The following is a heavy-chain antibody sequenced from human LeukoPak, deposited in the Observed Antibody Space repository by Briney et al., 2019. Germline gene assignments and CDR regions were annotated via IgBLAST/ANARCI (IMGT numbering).Heavy chain of an antibody. V-gene: IGHV3-30*04. CDR1: GFTFSSYA. D-gene: IGHD3-10*01. CDR2: ISYDGSNK. Sequence: GRSLRLSCAASGFTFSSYAMHWVRQAPGKGLEWVAVISYDGSNKYYAGSAKGRFTISRDNSKNTLYLQMNSLRAEDTAVYYCARDRAMVRGLPYYFDYWGQGTLVTVSS. CDR3: ARDRAMVRGLPYYFDY. J-gene: IGHJ4*02.